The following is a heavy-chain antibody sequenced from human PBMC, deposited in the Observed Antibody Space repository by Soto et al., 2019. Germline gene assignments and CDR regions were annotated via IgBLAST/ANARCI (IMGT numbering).Heavy chain of an antibody. CDR3: AHKGGRGAGMDV. J-gene: IGHJ6*02. V-gene: IGHV2-5*02. CDR2: IYWDDDK. Sequence: QITLKESGPTVVKPTQTLTLTCTFSGFSVSTSGVGVAWIRQPPGKALEWLALIYWDDDKRYSPFLQSRVTITKYTSKNQVVLTMTNMDPVDTATYYCAHKGGRGAGMDVWGQGTTVTVSS. D-gene: IGHD2-15*01. CDR1: GFSVSTSGVG.